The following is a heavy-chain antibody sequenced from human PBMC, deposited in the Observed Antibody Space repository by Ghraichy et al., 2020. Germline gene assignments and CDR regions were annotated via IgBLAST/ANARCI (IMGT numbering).Heavy chain of an antibody. Sequence: SETLSLTCAVYGGSFSGYYWSWIRQPPGKGLEWIGEINHSGSTNYNPSLKSRVTISVDTSKNQFSLKLSSVTAADTAVYYCAREFGSVRGVIRPPNYYYYGMDVWGQGTTVTVSS. D-gene: IGHD3-10*01. CDR2: INHSGST. V-gene: IGHV4-34*01. CDR3: AREFGSVRGVIRPPNYYYYGMDV. CDR1: GGSFSGYY. J-gene: IGHJ6*02.